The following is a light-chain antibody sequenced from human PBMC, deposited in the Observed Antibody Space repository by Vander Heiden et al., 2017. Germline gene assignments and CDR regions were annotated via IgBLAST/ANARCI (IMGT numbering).Light chain of an antibody. V-gene: IGKV3-20*01. CDR1: QSVSSSY. CDR2: GAS. CDR3: QQYGSAPPYT. J-gene: IGKJ2*01. Sequence: EIVLTQSPGTLSLSPGERATLSCRASQSVSSSYLGWYQQRPGQAPRLLIYGASSRPTGIPDRFSGSGSGTDFTLTIRRLEPEDFAVYYCQQYGSAPPYTFGQGTKLEI.